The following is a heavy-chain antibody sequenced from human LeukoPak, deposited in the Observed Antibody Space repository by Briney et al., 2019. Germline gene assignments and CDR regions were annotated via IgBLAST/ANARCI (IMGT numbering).Heavy chain of an antibody. J-gene: IGHJ3*01. CDR3: ARGIVLAPVFGALER. Sequence: ASETLSLTCTVSGGSISSAGYYWNWIRQHPGRGLEWIGYIYYSGSTDSNPSLKSRLFMSGDASKNQLSLKLSSVTAADTAVYYCARGIVLAPVFGALERWGQGTMVTVAS. CDR1: GGSISSAGYY. CDR2: IYYSGST. D-gene: IGHD2-21*01. V-gene: IGHV4-31*03.